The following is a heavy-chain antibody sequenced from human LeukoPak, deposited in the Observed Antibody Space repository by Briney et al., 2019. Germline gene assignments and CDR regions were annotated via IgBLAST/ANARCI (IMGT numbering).Heavy chain of an antibody. D-gene: IGHD5-18*01. CDR3: ARSVGGYSHYHLDY. V-gene: IGHV4-59*01. CDR1: GGSISSYY. CDR2: IYYSGST. J-gene: IGHJ4*02. Sequence: SETLSLTCTVSGGSISSYYWSWIRQPPGKGLEWIGYIYYSGSTNYNPSLKSRVTISVDTSKNQFSLKLSSVTAADTAVYYCARSVGGYSHYHLDYWGQGTLVTVSS.